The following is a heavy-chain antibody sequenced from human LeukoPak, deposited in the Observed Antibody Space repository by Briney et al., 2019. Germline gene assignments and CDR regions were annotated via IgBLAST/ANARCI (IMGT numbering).Heavy chain of an antibody. CDR2: MNPNSGNT. V-gene: IGHV1-8*03. CDR1: GYTFTNYD. D-gene: IGHD1-26*01. J-gene: IGHJ6*03. CDR3: ARGGLGSGSYWSVAYYYYMDV. Sequence: EASVKVSCKASGYTFTNYDINWVRQATGQGLEWMGWMNPNSGNTGYAQKFQGRVTITRNTSISTAYMELSSLRSEDTAVYYCARGGLGSGSYWSVAYYYYMDVWGKGTTVTVSS.